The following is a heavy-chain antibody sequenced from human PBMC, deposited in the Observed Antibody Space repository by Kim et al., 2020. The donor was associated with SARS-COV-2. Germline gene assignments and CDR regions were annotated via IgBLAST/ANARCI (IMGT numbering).Heavy chain of an antibody. Sequence: SETLSLTCTVSGGSISSNDYYWDWIRQPPGKGLEWIGSISYSGRTYYNPSLKSRVTISVDTSKNQISLKLSSVTAADTGVYYCARGIFGVVIIAYYYYYMDVGGEGTTVTVSS. CDR3: ARGIFGVVIIAYYYYYMDV. D-gene: IGHD3-3*01. J-gene: IGHJ6*03. V-gene: IGHV4-39*01. CDR2: ISYSGRT. CDR1: GGSISSNDYY.